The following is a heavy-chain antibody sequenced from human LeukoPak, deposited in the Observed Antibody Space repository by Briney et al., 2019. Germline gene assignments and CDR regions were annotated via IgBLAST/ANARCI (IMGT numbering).Heavy chain of an antibody. CDR2: ISGSGDNI. J-gene: IGHJ4*02. CDR3: AKWIQLWLIWDY. Sequence: PGGSLRLSCAASGFTFSNSVMSWVRQAPGKGLEWVSLISGSGDNIYYVDSVKGRFTISRDNSKYTLYLQMNSLRAEDTAVYYCAKWIQLWLIWDYWGQGTLVTVSS. V-gene: IGHV3-23*01. D-gene: IGHD5-18*01. CDR1: GFTFSNSV.